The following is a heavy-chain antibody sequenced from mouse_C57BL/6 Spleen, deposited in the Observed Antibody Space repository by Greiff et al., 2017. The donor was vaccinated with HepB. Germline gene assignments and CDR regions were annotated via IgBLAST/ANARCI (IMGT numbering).Heavy chain of an antibody. V-gene: IGHV1-50*01. CDR2: IDPSDSYT. Sequence: VQLQQPGAELVKPGASVKLSCKASGYTFTSYWMQWVKQRPGQGLEWIGEIDPSDSYTNYNQKFKGKATLTVDTSSSTAYMQLSSLTSEDSAVYYCARSRVGDWYFDVWGTGTTVTVSS. CDR3: ARSRVGDWYFDV. J-gene: IGHJ1*03. CDR1: GYTFTSYW. D-gene: IGHD1-1*02.